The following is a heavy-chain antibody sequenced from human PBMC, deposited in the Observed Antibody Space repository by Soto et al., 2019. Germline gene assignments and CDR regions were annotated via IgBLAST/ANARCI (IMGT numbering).Heavy chain of an antibody. Sequence: SETLSLTCSVSGGSVSSESYYWSWIRQTPGKGLEWIGNVENSGSTKYNPSLKSRATISVDTSKNQFSLKLSSVTGADTAVYYCARERGDSHWIDPWGQGTLVTVSS. CDR1: GGSVSSESYY. CDR2: VENSGST. V-gene: IGHV4-61*01. J-gene: IGHJ5*02. CDR3: ARERGDSHWIDP. D-gene: IGHD2-21*01.